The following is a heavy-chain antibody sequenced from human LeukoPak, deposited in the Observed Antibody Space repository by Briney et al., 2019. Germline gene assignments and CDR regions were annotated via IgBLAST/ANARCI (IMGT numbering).Heavy chain of an antibody. CDR3: AQYYDYVWGSYRHQNYFDY. Sequence: SGPTLMQPTPTPTLTCTFSGFSLSTSGVGVGWIRQPPGKALEWLSLIYWDDDRRYIPSLKSRLTITKDTSNNQVVLTMTNMDPVDTATYYCAQYYDYVWGSYRHQNYFDYWGQGTLVTVSS. V-gene: IGHV2-5*02. D-gene: IGHD3-16*02. CDR1: GFSLSTSGVG. J-gene: IGHJ4*02. CDR2: IYWDDDR.